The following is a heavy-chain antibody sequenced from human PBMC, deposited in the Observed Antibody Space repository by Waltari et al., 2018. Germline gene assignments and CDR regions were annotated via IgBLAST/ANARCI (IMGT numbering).Heavy chain of an antibody. J-gene: IGHJ6*02. V-gene: IGHV4-34*01. Sequence: QVQLQQWAAGLLKPSETLSLTCVVNVGPFTAFYWTWVRQPPGKGLEWIGDSNQGETTQYNPSLRGRVTISVNRARNQISLTLNSVTAADTAVYYCARGQGDGADVWAQGTAVTVS. D-gene: IGHD2-21*02. CDR3: ARGQGDGADV. CDR2: SNQGETT. CDR1: VGPFTAFY.